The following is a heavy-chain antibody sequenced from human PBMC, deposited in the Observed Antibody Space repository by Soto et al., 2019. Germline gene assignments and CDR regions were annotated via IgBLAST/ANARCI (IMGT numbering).Heavy chain of an antibody. Sequence: EVQLVESGGGLVQPGGSLRLSCAVSGFTFSSSEMYWVRQAPGKGLEWISYIHPSGQPIFYADSVKGRFTISRDNDNNSLFLHMDSLRAEDTAVYYCARRASRWGQGTMVTVSS. CDR2: IHPSGQPI. J-gene: IGHJ3*01. D-gene: IGHD1-26*01. V-gene: IGHV3-48*03. CDR1: GFTFSSSE. CDR3: ARRASR.